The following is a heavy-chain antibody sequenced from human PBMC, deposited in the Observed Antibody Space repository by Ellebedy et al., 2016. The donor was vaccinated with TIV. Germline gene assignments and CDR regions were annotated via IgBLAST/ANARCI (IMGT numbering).Heavy chain of an antibody. CDR3: ARKGQQLVRSPYYYYGMDV. CDR1: GFTFSSYS. D-gene: IGHD6-13*01. Sequence: PGGSLRLSCAASGFTFSSYSMNWVRQAPGKGLEWVSYISSSSSTIYYADSVKGRFTISRDNAKNSLYLQMNSLRDEDTAVYYCARKGQQLVRSPYYYYGMDVWGQGTTVTVSS. J-gene: IGHJ6*02. V-gene: IGHV3-48*02. CDR2: ISSSSSTI.